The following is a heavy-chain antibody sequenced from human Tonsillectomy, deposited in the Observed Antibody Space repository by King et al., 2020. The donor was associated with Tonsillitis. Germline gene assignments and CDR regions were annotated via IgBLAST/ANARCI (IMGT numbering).Heavy chain of an antibody. Sequence: VQLVESGGGLVQPGGSLRLSCAASGFTFSSYSMNWVRQAPGKGLEWLSYISSSSSTRYSADSVKGRFTISRDNAKNSLYLQMNSLRAEDTAVYYCGRVREWELLEGAFDIWGQGTMVTVSS. CDR2: ISSSSSTR. CDR1: GFTFSSYS. J-gene: IGHJ3*02. V-gene: IGHV3-48*01. D-gene: IGHD1-26*01. CDR3: GRVREWELLEGAFDI.